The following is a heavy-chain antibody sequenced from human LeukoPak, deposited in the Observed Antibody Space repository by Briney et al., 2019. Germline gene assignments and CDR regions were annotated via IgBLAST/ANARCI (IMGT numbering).Heavy chain of an antibody. CDR1: GCTFSDYY. D-gene: IGHD3-16*02. V-gene: IGHV3-11*05. CDR3: ARDGVTFGGVIENYNWFDP. J-gene: IGHJ5*02. CDR2: ISSSSSYT. Sequence: GGSLRLSCAASGCTFSDYYMSWIRQAPGKGLEWVSYISSSSSYTNYADSVKGRFTISRDNAKNSLYLQMNSLRAEDTAVYYCARDGVTFGGVIENYNWFDPWGQGTLVTVSS.